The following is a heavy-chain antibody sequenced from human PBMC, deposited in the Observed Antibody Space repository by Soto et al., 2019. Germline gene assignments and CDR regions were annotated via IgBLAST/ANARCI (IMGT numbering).Heavy chain of an antibody. J-gene: IGHJ6*02. CDR3: ARGGYSGYEDYYYYGMDV. CDR1: GFTFSSYS. Sequence: PVGSLRLSCAASGFTFSSYSMNWVRQAPGKGLEWVSYISSSSTIYYADSVKGRFTISRDNAKNSLYLQMNSLRDEGTAVYYCARGGYSGYEDYYYYGMDVWGQGTTVTVSS. V-gene: IGHV3-48*02. D-gene: IGHD5-12*01. CDR2: ISSSSTI.